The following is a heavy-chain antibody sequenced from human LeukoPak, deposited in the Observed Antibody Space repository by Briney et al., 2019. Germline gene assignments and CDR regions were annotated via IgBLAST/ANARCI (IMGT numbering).Heavy chain of an antibody. J-gene: IGHJ3*02. Sequence: ASVKVSCKASGYTFTGYYMHWVRPAPGQGLEWMGWINPNSGGTNYAQKFQGRVTMTRDTSISTAYMELSRLRSDDTAVYYCANLAAAGRDAFDIWGQGTMVTVSS. D-gene: IGHD6-13*01. CDR1: GYTFTGYY. CDR3: ANLAAAGRDAFDI. CDR2: INPNSGGT. V-gene: IGHV1-2*02.